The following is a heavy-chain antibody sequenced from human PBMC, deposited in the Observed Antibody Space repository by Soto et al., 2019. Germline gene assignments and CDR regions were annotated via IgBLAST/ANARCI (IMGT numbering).Heavy chain of an antibody. V-gene: IGHV1-3*01. CDR2: INAGNGNT. CDR3: ARGGLALMDV. D-gene: IGHD3-16*01. Sequence: QVQLVQSGADVKKPGASVKVSCKASGYTFTSYAMHWVRQAPGQRLEWMGWINAGNGNTKYSQKFQGRDTITRDTSASTDYTELDSLRSGDTAVYYCARGGLALMDVWGQGTTVTVSS. CDR1: GYTFTSYA. J-gene: IGHJ6*02.